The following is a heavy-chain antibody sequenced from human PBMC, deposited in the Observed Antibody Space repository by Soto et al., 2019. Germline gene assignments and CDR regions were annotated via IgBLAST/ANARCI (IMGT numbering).Heavy chain of an antibody. J-gene: IGHJ4*02. Sequence: QVQLVQSGAEVKKPGSSVKVPCKASGGTFSSYAISWVRQAPGQGLEWMGGIIPIFGTANYAQKFQGRVTITADESTSTAYMELSSLRSEDTAVYYCARDGGYYGGNSGDFDYWGQGTLVTVSS. CDR1: GGTFSSYA. D-gene: IGHD4-17*01. V-gene: IGHV1-69*01. CDR3: ARDGGYYGGNSGDFDY. CDR2: IIPIFGTA.